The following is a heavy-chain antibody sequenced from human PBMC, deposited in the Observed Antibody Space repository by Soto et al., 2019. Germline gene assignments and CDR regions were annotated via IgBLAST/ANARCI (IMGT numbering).Heavy chain of an antibody. CDR1: GFTVSSNY. CDR3: GRARNDHFYDKAV. CDR2: IYSDGRT. Sequence: GGSLTLSCAASGFTVSSNYLSCVRQAPGGGLQWGSVIYSDGRTYYADSVKGRFTTSRDNSKNTLYLQMNSPRAEDTAVYYCGRARNDHFYDKAVWGQGTTVTVSS. J-gene: IGHJ6*02. D-gene: IGHD3-3*02. V-gene: IGHV3-53*01.